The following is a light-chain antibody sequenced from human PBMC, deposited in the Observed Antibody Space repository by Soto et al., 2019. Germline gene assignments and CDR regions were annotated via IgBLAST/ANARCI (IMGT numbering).Light chain of an antibody. CDR1: HSISSW. CDR2: DAS. CDR3: QQYNSPWT. V-gene: IGKV1-5*01. Sequence: DIQMTQSPSTLSASVGDRVTITCRASHSISSWLAWYQQKPGKAPQLLIYDASSLESGVPSRFSGSGSGTEFTLTISSLQPDDFATYYCQQYNSPWTFGQGTKVEIK. J-gene: IGKJ1*01.